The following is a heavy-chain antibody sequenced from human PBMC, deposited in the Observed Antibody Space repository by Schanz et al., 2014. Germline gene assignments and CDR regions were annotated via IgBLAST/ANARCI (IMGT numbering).Heavy chain of an antibody. CDR3: AKSRMTAANYFDY. CDR2: ISSSGSTI. CDR1: GFTFSDYY. Sequence: QVYLVESGGDLVKPGGSPRLSCAASGFTFSDYYMAWIRQAPGKGLEWVSYISSSGSTIYYADSVKGRFTISRDNAKNSLYLQMNSLRAEDTAVYYCAKSRMTAANYFDYWGQGTLVTVSS. D-gene: IGHD6-13*01. V-gene: IGHV3-11*04. J-gene: IGHJ4*02.